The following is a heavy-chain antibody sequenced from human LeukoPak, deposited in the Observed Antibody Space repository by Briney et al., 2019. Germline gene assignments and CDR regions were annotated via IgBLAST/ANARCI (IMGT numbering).Heavy chain of an antibody. CDR3: ARGASRRSIAVLDY. D-gene: IGHD6-19*01. J-gene: IGHJ4*02. CDR2: ISSSGTTI. CDR1: GFTFSSYE. Sequence: GGSLRLSCAASGFTFSSYEMNWVRQAPGKGLEWVSYISSSGTTIYYADSVTGRFTISRDNAKNSLSLQMNSLRAEDTAVYYCARGASRRSIAVLDYWGQGTLVTVSS. V-gene: IGHV3-48*03.